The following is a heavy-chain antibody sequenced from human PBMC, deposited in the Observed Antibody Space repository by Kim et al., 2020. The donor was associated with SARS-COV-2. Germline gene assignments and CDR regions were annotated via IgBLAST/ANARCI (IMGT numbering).Heavy chain of an antibody. D-gene: IGHD6-6*01. CDR3: ARDMGIIAARAYDY. Sequence: AVYVKSRITINPDTSKKQFSLQLNSVTPEDTAVYYCARDMGIIAARAYDYWGQGTLVTVSS. V-gene: IGHV6-1*01. J-gene: IGHJ4*02.